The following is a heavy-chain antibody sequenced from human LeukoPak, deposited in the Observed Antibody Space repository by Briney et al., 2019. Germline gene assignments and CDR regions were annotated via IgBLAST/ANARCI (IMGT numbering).Heavy chain of an antibody. CDR3: AKDLSGTLTY. CDR1: GFTVSSNY. D-gene: IGHD1-26*01. V-gene: IGHV3-23*01. Sequence: GGSLRLSCAASGFTVSSNYVIWVRQAPGKGLEWVSAISSSGASTYYADSVKGRFTISRDNSKNTLYLQMNSLRAEDTAVYYCAKDLSGTLTYWGQGTLVTASS. CDR2: ISSSGAST. J-gene: IGHJ4*02.